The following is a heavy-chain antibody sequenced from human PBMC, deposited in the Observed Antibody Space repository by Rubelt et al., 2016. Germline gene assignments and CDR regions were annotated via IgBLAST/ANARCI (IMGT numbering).Heavy chain of an antibody. J-gene: IGHJ4*02. CDR1: GESFIGYY. Sequence: QVQLQQWGPGLLKPSETLSLTCAVYGESFIGYYWNWIRQPPGKGLEWIGRINNRGSTYSDAYLKSRVTITADTSKNQFYLKLNVGTAADTAVYYCARGWFGSGWSDWGQGTLVTVSS. CDR3: ARGWFGSGWSD. V-gene: IGHV4-34*01. CDR2: INNRGST. D-gene: IGHD6-19*01.